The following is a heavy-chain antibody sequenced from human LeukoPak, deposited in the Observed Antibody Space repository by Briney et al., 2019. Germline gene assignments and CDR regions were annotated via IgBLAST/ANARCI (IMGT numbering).Heavy chain of an antibody. CDR2: IDWEDDK. CDR1: GCSLTTSGMC. CDR3: AHRLQAAAGPFDY. D-gene: IGHD6-13*01. J-gene: IGHJ4*02. Sequence: SGPTLVNPTQTLTLTCTFSGCSLTTSGMCVNWIRQPPGKALEWLARIDWEDDKYYSTSLKTRLTISKDPSNHQAVLTMTNMDPVDTATYFCAHRLQAAAGPFDYWGQGTLVTVSS. V-gene: IGHV2-70*12.